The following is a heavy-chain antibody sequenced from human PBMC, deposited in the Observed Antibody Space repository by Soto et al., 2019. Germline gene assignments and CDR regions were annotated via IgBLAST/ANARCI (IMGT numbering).Heavy chain of an antibody. Sequence: SGPTLVNPTETLTLTCTFSGFSITSPGTSVSWIRQPPGRALEWLALIERDDDDKYYSTSLKTRLTISKDTRKNQVVLTMANMDPAETATYYCARSIRAPRKFNGMDVWGQGTTVTVSS. CDR1: GFSITSPGTS. V-gene: IGHV2-70*13. CDR3: ARSIRAPRKFNGMDV. D-gene: IGHD1-20*01. J-gene: IGHJ6*02. CDR2: IERDDDDK.